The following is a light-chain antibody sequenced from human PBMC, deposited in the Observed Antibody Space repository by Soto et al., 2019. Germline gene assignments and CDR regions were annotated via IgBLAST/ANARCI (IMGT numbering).Light chain of an antibody. CDR3: TSHAGNYNFPYV. CDR2: EVT. J-gene: IGLJ1*01. V-gene: IGLV2-8*01. Sequence: QSALTQPPSASGSPGQSVTISCTGTSIDVGAYDFVSWYQHHPGKAPKLMIYEVTKRPSGVPDRFSGSNSGNTASLTVSGLQAEDEADYYCTSHAGNYNFPYVFGTGTKLTVL. CDR1: SIDVGAYDF.